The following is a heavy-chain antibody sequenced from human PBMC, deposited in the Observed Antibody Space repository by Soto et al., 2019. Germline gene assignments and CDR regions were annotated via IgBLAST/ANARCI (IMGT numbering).Heavy chain of an antibody. D-gene: IGHD2-15*01. CDR1: GGSISSDY. CDR3: ARALRAVVVVAAREMDV. CDR2: IYYTGST. V-gene: IGHV4-59*01. J-gene: IGHJ6*02. Sequence: QLQLQESGPGLVKPSETLSLTCSVTGGSISSDYWSWIRQPPGKGLEWIGCIYYTGSTNCNPSLQSRVTVAVDTAKNQFSLNLRSVTAADTAVYYCARALRAVVVVAAREMDVWCQGTTVSVSS.